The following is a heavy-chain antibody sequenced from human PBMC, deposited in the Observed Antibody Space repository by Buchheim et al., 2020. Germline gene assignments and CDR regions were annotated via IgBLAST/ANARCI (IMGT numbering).Heavy chain of an antibody. CDR3: ARVGIWFGELKSPYYYYGMDV. V-gene: IGHV4-30-4*01. J-gene: IGHJ6*02. D-gene: IGHD3-10*01. CDR1: GGSISSGDYY. CDR2: IYYSGST. Sequence: QVQLQESGPGLVKPSQTLSLTCTVSGGSISSGDYYWSWIRQPPGKGLEWIGYIYYSGSTYYNPSLKSRVTISVDTSQNQFSLKLSSVTAADTAVYYCARVGIWFGELKSPYYYYGMDVWGQGTT.